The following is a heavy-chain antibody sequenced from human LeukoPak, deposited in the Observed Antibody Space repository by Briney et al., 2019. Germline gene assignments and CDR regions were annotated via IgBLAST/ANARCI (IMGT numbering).Heavy chain of an antibody. V-gene: IGHV1-69*05. CDR1: GGTFSSYA. J-gene: IGHJ3*02. CDR2: IIPVFGTA. Sequence: SVKVSCKASGGTFSSYAISWVRQAPGQGLEWMGRIIPVFGTANYAQKFQGRVTITTDESTSTAYMELSSLRSEDTAVYYCARGLHTSGYAFDIWGQGTMVTVSS. D-gene: IGHD3-3*01. CDR3: ARGLHTSGYAFDI.